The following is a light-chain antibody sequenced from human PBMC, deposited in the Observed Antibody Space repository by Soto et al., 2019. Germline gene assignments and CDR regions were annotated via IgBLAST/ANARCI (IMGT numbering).Light chain of an antibody. CDR1: KNDIGVYDF. Sequence: ALTQPPSASGSPGQSVTISCTGTKNDIGVYDFVSWYQHHPGKAPRLIIYEVVQRPSGVPDRFSGSKSGNTASLTVSGLQAADEADYFCKSYAGSNTYVFGSGTKVTVL. CDR2: EVV. CDR3: KSYAGSNTYV. V-gene: IGLV2-8*01. J-gene: IGLJ1*01.